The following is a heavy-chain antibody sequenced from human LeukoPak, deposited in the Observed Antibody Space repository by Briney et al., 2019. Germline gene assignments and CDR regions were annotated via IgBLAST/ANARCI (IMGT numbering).Heavy chain of an antibody. CDR3: AKLIGDESF. CDR1: GLTFSNYA. Sequence: GGSLRLSCAASGLTFSNYAMSWVRQAAGKGLEWVSSISASGGTTNYADSVKGRFTISRDNSKSTLYLQLNSLRVEDKAVYYCAKLIGDESFWGQGTLVTVSS. D-gene: IGHD7-27*01. CDR2: ISASGGTT. J-gene: IGHJ4*02. V-gene: IGHV3-23*01.